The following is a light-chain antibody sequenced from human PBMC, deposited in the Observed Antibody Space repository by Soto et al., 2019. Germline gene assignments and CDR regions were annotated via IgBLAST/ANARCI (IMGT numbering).Light chain of an antibody. CDR3: QQSYSTPYT. CDR1: QSITTY. J-gene: IGKJ2*01. Sequence: DIQMTQSPSSLSASVGDRVTITCRASQSITTYLNWYQQKPGKAPKLLIYAASNLQSGVPSRFSGSGSGTDFTLTISSLQPEDFATYYCQQSYSTPYTFGQGNELEIK. CDR2: AAS. V-gene: IGKV1-39*01.